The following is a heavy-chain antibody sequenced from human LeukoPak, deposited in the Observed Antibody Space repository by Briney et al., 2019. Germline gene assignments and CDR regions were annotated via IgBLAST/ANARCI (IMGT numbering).Heavy chain of an antibody. CDR1: GYTFTGYY. Sequence: ASVKVSCKASGYTFTGYYMHWVRQAPGQGLEWMGWINPNSGGTNYAQKFQGWVTMTRDTSISTAYMEPSRLRSDDTAMYYCARGRYYDILTGPIGPAFDIWGQGTMVTVSS. J-gene: IGHJ3*02. CDR2: INPNSGGT. CDR3: ARGRYYDILTGPIGPAFDI. V-gene: IGHV1-2*04. D-gene: IGHD3-9*01.